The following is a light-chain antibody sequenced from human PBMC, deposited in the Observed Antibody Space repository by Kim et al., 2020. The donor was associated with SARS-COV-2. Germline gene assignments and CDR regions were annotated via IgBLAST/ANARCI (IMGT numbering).Light chain of an antibody. CDR1: SSNIGAGYA. CDR2: GNN. V-gene: IGLV1-40*01. Sequence: RVTISCTGSSSNIGAGYAVYWYQQLPGTAPKLLIYGNNKRPSGVPDRFSASKSGTSASLAITGLQAEDEADYYCHSYDITLSGSGVFGGGTQLTVL. J-gene: IGLJ3*02. CDR3: HSYDITLSGSGV.